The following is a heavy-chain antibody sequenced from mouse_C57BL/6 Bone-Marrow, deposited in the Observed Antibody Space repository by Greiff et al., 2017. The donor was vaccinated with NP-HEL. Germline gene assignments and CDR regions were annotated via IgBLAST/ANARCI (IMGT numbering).Heavy chain of an antibody. D-gene: IGHD1-1*01. J-gene: IGHJ4*01. CDR3: ARKTVVAPRAMDY. Sequence: EVKLLESGPELVKPGASVKIPCKASGYTFTDYNMDWVKQSHGKSLEWIGDINPNNGGTIYNQKFKGKATLTVDKSSSTAYMELRSLTSEDTAVYYCARKTVVAPRAMDYWGQGTSVTVSS. CDR1: GYTFTDYN. V-gene: IGHV1-18*01. CDR2: INPNNGGT.